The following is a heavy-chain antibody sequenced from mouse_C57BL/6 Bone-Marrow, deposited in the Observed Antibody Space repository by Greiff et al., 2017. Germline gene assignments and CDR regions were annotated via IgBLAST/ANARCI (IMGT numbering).Heavy chain of an antibody. Sequence: EVMLVESGGGLVKPGGSLKLSCAASGFTFSDYGMHWVRQAPEKGLEWVAYISRGSSNIYYADTVKGRFTISRDNANNTLFLQMTRPRSEDTAMYYCARLYYSNGAYWGQGTLVTVSA. CDR2: ISRGSSNI. D-gene: IGHD2-5*01. J-gene: IGHJ3*01. V-gene: IGHV5-17*01. CDR1: GFTFSDYG. CDR3: ARLYYSNGAY.